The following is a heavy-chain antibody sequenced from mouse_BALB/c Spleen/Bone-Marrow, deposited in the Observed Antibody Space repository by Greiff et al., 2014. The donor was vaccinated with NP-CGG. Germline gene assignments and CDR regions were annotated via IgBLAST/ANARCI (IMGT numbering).Heavy chain of an antibody. CDR1: GFNIKDTY. CDR2: IDPANGNT. J-gene: IGHJ1*01. CDR3: GRSLRLRYWYFDV. Sequence: EVQLQQSGAELVKPGASVKLSCTASGFNIKDTYMHWVKQRPEQGLEWIGRIDPANGNTKYDPKFQGKATITADTSSNTAYLQVSILTSEDTAVYYCGRSLRLRYWYFDVWGAGTTVTVSS. D-gene: IGHD1-1*01. V-gene: IGHV14-3*02.